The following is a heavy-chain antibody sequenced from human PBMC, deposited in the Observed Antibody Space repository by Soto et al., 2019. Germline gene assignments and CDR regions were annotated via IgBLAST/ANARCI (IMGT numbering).Heavy chain of an antibody. CDR1: GDSVSSRGYF. CDR3: AREGGSGTFMGFDY. D-gene: IGHD1-1*01. Sequence: SETLSLTCTVSGDSVSSRGYFWAWLRQPPGNGLEWIGYIYYSGSTYYNPSFNSRVTMSVDKSNNQFSLMLTSVTAEDTAIYYCAREGGSGTFMGFDYWGQGTLVTVSS. CDR2: IYYSGST. J-gene: IGHJ4*02. V-gene: IGHV4-39*07.